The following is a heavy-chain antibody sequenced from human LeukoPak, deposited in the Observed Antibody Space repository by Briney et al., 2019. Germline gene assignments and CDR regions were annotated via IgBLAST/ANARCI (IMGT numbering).Heavy chain of an antibody. V-gene: IGHV3-48*01. CDR2: ISSSDNTI. CDR3: ATDAFDT. Sequence: GGSLRLSCAASGFTFSSYGINWVRQAPGKGLEWISYISSSDNTIFYADSVKGRFTISRDNAKNSLYLQMNSLRAEDTSVYYCATDAFDTWGQGTMVTVSS. J-gene: IGHJ3*02. CDR1: GFTFSSYG.